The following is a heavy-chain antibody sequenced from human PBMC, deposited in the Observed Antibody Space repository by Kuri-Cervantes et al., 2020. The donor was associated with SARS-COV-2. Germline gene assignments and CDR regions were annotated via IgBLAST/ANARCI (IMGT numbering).Heavy chain of an antibody. Sequence: GGSLRLSCAASGFTFEDYGMSWVRQAPGKGLEWVSGINWNGGSTGHADSVKGRFTISRDNAQNSLYLQMNSLRAEDTALYYCARGGYSSGWFAYYFDYWGQGTLVTVSS. D-gene: IGHD6-19*01. CDR1: GFTFEDYG. CDR3: ARGGYSSGWFAYYFDY. V-gene: IGHV3-20*04. J-gene: IGHJ4*02. CDR2: INWNGGST.